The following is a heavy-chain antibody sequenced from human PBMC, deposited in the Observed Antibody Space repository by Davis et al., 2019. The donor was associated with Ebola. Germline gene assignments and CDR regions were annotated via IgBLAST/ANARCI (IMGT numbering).Heavy chain of an antibody. D-gene: IGHD4-11*01. Sequence: PGGSLRLSCAASGFTFSTYAMGWVRQAPGKGLEWVAFIRFDGSNEYYAYSVKGRFTMSRDNSKNTLYLQMNSLRAEDTAVYYCAKDSDDYSFDYWGQGTLVTVSS. CDR2: IRFDGSNE. V-gene: IGHV3-30*02. CDR3: AKDSDDYSFDY. CDR1: GFTFSTYA. J-gene: IGHJ4*02.